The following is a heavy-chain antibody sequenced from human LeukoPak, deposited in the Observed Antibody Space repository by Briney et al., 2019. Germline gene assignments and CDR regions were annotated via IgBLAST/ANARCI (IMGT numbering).Heavy chain of an antibody. CDR3: ARERYSSSSDRYFDY. V-gene: IGHV3-7*03. Sequence: PGGSLRLSCAASGFTFSHYWMSWVRQAPGKGLERVASIKQDGSQKYYGDSVKGRFTISRDNAKNSLYLQMNSLRAEDTAVYYCARERYSSSSDRYFDYWGQGTLVTVSS. D-gene: IGHD6-6*01. CDR1: GFTFSHYW. CDR2: IKQDGSQK. J-gene: IGHJ4*02.